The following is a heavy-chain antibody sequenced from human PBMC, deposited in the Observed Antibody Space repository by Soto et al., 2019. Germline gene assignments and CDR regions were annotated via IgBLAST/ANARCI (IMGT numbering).Heavy chain of an antibody. Sequence: QLVQSGAEVKKPGASVKVSCKASGYAFTNYVLSWVRQAPGQGLEWMGWIIPYNGNTNYAQKLQGRVTMTTDTSTTTGYLELRSMRSDATAVSYCARKTSGTYYDTFGYWGQGTLVTVSS. CDR3: ARKTSGTYYDTFGY. J-gene: IGHJ4*02. CDR1: GYAFTNYV. CDR2: IIPYNGNT. D-gene: IGHD3-3*01. V-gene: IGHV1-18*01.